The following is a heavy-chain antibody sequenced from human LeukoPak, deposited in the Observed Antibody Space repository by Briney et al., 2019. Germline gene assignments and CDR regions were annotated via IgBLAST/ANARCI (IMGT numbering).Heavy chain of an antibody. J-gene: IGHJ6*02. CDR2: LSNTGIAT. D-gene: IGHD3-10*01. CDR1: GFTFSSYA. CDR3: AKVPYSDYGSGRPPFMDV. Sequence: GGSLRLSCAASGFTFSSYAMSWVRQAPGKGLEWVPTLSNTGIATYYADSVKGRFTISRDNYENTLFLQMNYLRAEDTATYYCAKVPYSDYGSGRPPFMDVWGQGTTVAVSS. V-gene: IGHV3-23*01.